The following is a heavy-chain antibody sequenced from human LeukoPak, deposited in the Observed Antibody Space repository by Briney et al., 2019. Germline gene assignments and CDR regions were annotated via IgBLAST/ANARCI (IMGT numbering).Heavy chain of an antibody. CDR1: GGSFSGYY. D-gene: IGHD3-22*01. CDR2: INHSGST. V-gene: IGHV4-34*01. Sequence: PSETLSLTCAVYGGSFSGYYWSWIRQPPGKGLEWIGEINHSGSTNYNASLKSRVTISVDTSKNQFSLKLSSVTAADTAVYYCAGGYYDSSGYPRLFDYWGQGTLVTVSS. CDR3: AGGYYDSSGYPRLFDY. J-gene: IGHJ4*02.